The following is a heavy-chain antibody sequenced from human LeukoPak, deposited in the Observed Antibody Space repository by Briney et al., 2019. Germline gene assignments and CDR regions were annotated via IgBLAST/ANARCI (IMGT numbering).Heavy chain of an antibody. CDR2: ISGSGGST. CDR3: AGYTTFGPLFDY. V-gene: IGHV3-23*01. Sequence: PGGSLRLSCAASGFTFSSYGMSWVRQAPGKGLEWVSAISGSGGSTYYADSVKGRFTISRDNSKNTLYLQMNSLRAEDTAVYYCAGYTTFGPLFDYWGQGTLVTVSS. CDR1: GFTFSSYG. D-gene: IGHD3-10*02. J-gene: IGHJ4*02.